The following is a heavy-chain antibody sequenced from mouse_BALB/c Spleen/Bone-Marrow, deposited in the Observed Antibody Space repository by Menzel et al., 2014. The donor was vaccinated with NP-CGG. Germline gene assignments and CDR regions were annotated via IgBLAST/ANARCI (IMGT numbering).Heavy chain of an antibody. CDR1: GFTFNSNT. Sequence: DVHLVESGGGLVQPGGSLKLSCAASGFTFNSNTMSWVRQTPEKRLEWVAYITNGGGATYYLDTVKGRFTISRDSAKNTLYLQMSSLKSEDTAMYYCARPRYPFYAMDSWGQGTSVTVSS. D-gene: IGHD2-14*01. J-gene: IGHJ4*01. CDR3: ARPRYPFYAMDS. V-gene: IGHV5-12-2*01. CDR2: ITNGGGAT.